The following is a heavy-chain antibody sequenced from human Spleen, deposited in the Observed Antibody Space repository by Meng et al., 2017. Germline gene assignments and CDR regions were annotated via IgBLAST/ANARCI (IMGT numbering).Heavy chain of an antibody. CDR1: CGSSSSGYYY. CDR3: ARRNDLGNWFDP. CDR2: IYYSGST. D-gene: IGHD3-16*01. Sequence: QWKIQESGPGLVKPSQTLSLTCSVSCGSSSSGYYYWSWIRQLPGKGLEWSGYIYYSGSTYYNPSLKSLVTISADTSKNLFSLKLSSVTAADTAVYYCARRNDLGNWFDPWGQGTLVTVSS. J-gene: IGHJ5*02. V-gene: IGHV4-31*01.